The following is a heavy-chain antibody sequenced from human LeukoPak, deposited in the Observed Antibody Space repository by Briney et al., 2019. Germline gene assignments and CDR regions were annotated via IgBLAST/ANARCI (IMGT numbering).Heavy chain of an antibody. V-gene: IGHV4-34*01. CDR1: GGSFSGYY. J-gene: IGHJ3*02. CDR3: VRGVLGVDI. CDR2: INHSGST. D-gene: IGHD6-6*01. Sequence: SETLSLTCAVYGGSFSGYYWSWIRQPPGKGLEWIGEINHSGSTNYNPSLKSRVTISVDTSKNQFSLKLSSVTAADTAVYYCVRGVLGVDIWGQGTMVTVSS.